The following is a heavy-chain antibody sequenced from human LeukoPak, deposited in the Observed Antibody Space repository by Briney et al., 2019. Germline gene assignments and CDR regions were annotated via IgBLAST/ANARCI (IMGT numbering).Heavy chain of an antibody. CDR2: INPDGGNT. CDR1: GYTFTNSY. D-gene: IGHD2-15*01. V-gene: IGHV1-46*01. CDR3: ARGVLGYCSGGSCYSDYYYYYMDV. J-gene: IGHJ6*03. Sequence: ASVKVSCKASGYTFTNSYIHWVRQAPGQVLEWMGLINPDGGNTNYAQNFQGRVTMTTDTSTSTAYMELRSLRSDDTAVYYCARGVLGYCSGGSCYSDYYYYYMDVWGKGTTVTVSS.